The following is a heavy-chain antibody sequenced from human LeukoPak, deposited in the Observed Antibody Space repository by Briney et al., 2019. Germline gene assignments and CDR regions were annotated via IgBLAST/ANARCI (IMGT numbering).Heavy chain of an antibody. V-gene: IGHV4-61*01. CDR3: ARAFTTYYYDSSGYLNWFDP. CDR2: IYYSGST. Sequence: PSETLSLTCTVSGGSVSSGSYYWSWIRQPPGKGLEWIGYIYYSGSTNYNPSLKSRATISVDTSKNQFSLKLSSVTAADTAVYYCARAFTTYYYDSSGYLNWFDPWGQGTLVTVSS. J-gene: IGHJ5*02. D-gene: IGHD3-22*01. CDR1: GGSVSSGSYY.